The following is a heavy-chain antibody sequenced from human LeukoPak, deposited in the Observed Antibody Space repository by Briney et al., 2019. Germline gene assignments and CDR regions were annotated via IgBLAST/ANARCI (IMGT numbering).Heavy chain of an antibody. CDR3: ARDPDDGSGYFYYFDY. J-gene: IGHJ4*02. V-gene: IGHV1-46*01. D-gene: IGHD3-22*01. CDR2: INPSGGST. CDR1: GYTFTSYY. Sequence: ASVKVSCKASGYTFTSYYMHWARQAPGQGLEWMGIINPSGGSTSYAQKFQGRVTMTRDTSTSTVYMELSSLRSEDTAVYYCARDPDDGSGYFYYFDYWGQGTLVTVSS.